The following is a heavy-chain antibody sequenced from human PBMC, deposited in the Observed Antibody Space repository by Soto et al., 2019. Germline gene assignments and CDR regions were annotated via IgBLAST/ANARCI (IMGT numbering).Heavy chain of an antibody. V-gene: IGHV3-74*01. Sequence: EVQLVESGGGSVQPGGSLRLSCAASGFTFSSYFMYWVRRAPGKGLVWVSRIDNDGGTTNYADSVKGRFTISRDNAKNTLYWQMNSLRAEDTAVYYCKSGYYGPAYWGEGNLVNV. CDR2: IDNDGGTT. J-gene: IGHJ4*02. CDR1: GFTFSSYF. D-gene: IGHD3-10*01. CDR3: KSGYYGPAY.